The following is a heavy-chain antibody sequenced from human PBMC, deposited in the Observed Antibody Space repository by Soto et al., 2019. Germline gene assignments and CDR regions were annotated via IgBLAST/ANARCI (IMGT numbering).Heavy chain of an antibody. CDR2: IHYTGST. J-gene: IGHJ5*02. CDR3: ARDLTISSTDGRLAP. CDR1: GGSMSRYY. Sequence: SETLSLTCTVSGGSMSRYYWTWIRQPPGKGLEWIGNIHYTGSTNYNPSLKSRVTILLGTSTSQFSLKVSSVTAADTAVYYCARDLTISSTDGRLAPWGQGTLVTVSS. D-gene: IGHD1-1*01. V-gene: IGHV4-59*01.